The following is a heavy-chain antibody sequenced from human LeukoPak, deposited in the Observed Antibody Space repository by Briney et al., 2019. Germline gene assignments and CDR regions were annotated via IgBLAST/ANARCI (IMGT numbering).Heavy chain of an antibody. V-gene: IGHV3-48*04. CDR3: ARDRIIAAAAAAY. CDR1: GFTFSSYS. D-gene: IGHD6-13*01. CDR2: ISSSSSTI. J-gene: IGHJ4*02. Sequence: GGSLRLSCAASGFTFSSYSMNWVRQAPGKGLEWVSYISSSSSTIYYADSVKGRFTISRDNAKNSLYLQMNSLRAEDTAVYYCARDRIIAAAAAAYWGQGTLVTVSS.